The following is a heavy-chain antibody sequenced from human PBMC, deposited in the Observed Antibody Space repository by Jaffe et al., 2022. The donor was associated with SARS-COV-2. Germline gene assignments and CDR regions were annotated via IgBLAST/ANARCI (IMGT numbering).Heavy chain of an antibody. D-gene: IGHD3-16*01. CDR3: ARDSSVLDYVWGVIAGDAFDI. Sequence: EVQLVESGGGLVKPGGSLRLSCAASGFTFSSYSMNWVRQAPGKGLEWVSSISSSSSYIYYADSVKGRFTISRDNAKNSLYLQMNSLRAEDTAVYYCARDSSVLDYVWGVIAGDAFDIWGQGTMVTVSS. CDR1: GFTFSSYS. V-gene: IGHV3-21*01. CDR2: ISSSSSYI. J-gene: IGHJ3*02.